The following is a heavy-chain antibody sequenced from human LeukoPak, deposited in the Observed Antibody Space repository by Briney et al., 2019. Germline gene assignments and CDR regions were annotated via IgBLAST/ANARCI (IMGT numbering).Heavy chain of an antibody. Sequence: GASVKVSCKASGYTFTSYYMHWVRQAPAQGLEWMGIINPSGGSTSYAQKFQGRVTMTRDTSTSTVYMELSSLRSEDTAVYYCARAHVDTALVTGRFDYWGQGTLVTVSS. V-gene: IGHV1-46*01. CDR1: GYTFTSYY. CDR3: ARAHVDTALVTGRFDY. CDR2: INPSGGST. D-gene: IGHD5-18*01. J-gene: IGHJ4*02.